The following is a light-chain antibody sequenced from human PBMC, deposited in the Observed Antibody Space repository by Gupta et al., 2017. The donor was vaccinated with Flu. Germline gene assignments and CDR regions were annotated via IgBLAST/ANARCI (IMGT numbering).Light chain of an antibody. Sequence: EIIMTQSPATLSVSPGERATLSCRASQSAGSTLAWYQHKPGQAPRLLIYGASTRATGIPARFSGSGSGTEFTLTISSLQSEDFAIYYCQQYYNWPRTFGQGTXVEIK. CDR1: QSAGST. J-gene: IGKJ1*01. CDR3: QQYYNWPRT. CDR2: GAS. V-gene: IGKV3-15*01.